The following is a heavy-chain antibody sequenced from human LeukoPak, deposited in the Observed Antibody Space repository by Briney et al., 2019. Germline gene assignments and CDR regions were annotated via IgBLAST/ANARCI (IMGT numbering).Heavy chain of an antibody. Sequence: PGGSLRLSCAASGFTFSSYAMSWVRQAPGKGLEWVSAISGSGGSTYYADSVKGRFTISRDNSKNTLYLQMNSLRAEDTAVYYCAKTFAPHNYYDSSGYLFDYWGQGTLVTVSS. J-gene: IGHJ4*02. CDR3: AKTFAPHNYYDSSGYLFDY. CDR2: ISGSGGST. V-gene: IGHV3-23*01. CDR1: GFTFSSYA. D-gene: IGHD3-22*01.